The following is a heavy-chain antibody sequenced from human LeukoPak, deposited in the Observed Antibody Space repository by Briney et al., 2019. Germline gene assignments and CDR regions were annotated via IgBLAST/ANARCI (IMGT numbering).Heavy chain of an antibody. CDR2: ISAYNGNT. CDR3: ARVYGALDWLRNRFDY. J-gene: IGHJ4*02. D-gene: IGHD3-9*01. V-gene: IGHV1-18*01. Sequence: GASVKVSCKASGYTFTSYGISWVRQAPGQGLEWMGWISAYNGNTNYAQKLQGRVTMTTDTSTSTAYMELRSLRSDDTAVYYCARVYGALDWLRNRFDYWGQGTLVTVSS. CDR1: GYTFTSYG.